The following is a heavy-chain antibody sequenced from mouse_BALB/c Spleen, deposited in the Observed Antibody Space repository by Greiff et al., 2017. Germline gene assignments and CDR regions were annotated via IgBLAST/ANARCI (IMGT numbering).Heavy chain of an antibody. V-gene: IGHV1-87*01. CDR1: GYTFTSYW. CDR2: IYPGDGDT. D-gene: IGHD2-4*01. CDR3: ARGEDYDYY. J-gene: IGHJ2*01. Sequence: VQLQQSGAELARPGASVKLSCKASGYTFTSYWMQWVKQRPGQGLEWIGAIYPGDGDTRYTQKFKGKATLTADKSSSTAYMQLSSLASEDSAVYYCARGEDYDYYWGQGTTLTVSS.